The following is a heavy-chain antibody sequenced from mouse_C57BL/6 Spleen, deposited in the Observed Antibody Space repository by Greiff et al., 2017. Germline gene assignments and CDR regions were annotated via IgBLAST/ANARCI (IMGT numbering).Heavy chain of an antibody. D-gene: IGHD1-1*01. Sequence: QVQLQQSGPGLVAPSQSLSITCTVSGFSLTSYGVHWVRQPPGKGLEWLVVIWSDGSTTYNSALKSRLSISKDNSKSQVFLKMNSLQTDDTAMYYCARHGGYYGGAYFDYWGQGTTLTVSS. V-gene: IGHV2-6-1*01. CDR3: ARHGGYYGGAYFDY. CDR2: IWSDGST. J-gene: IGHJ2*01. CDR1: GFSLTSYG.